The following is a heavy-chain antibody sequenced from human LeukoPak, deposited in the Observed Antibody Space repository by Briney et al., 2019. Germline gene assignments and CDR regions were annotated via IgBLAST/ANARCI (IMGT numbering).Heavy chain of an antibody. Sequence: PSETLSLTCTASGGSISSSGYYWGWIRQPPGKGLEWIASINYSGTTYYNPSLKSRVTISEDRSKNQFSLKLSSATAADTAVYYCARLRDGRWLLEYWGQGTLVTVSS. CDR2: INYSGTT. J-gene: IGHJ4*02. CDR3: ARLRDGRWLLEY. V-gene: IGHV4-39*01. D-gene: IGHD5-24*01. CDR1: GGSISSSGYY.